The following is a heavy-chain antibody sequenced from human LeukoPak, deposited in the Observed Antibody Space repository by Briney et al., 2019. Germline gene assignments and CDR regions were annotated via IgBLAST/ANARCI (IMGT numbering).Heavy chain of an antibody. CDR1: GGTFSSYA. V-gene: IGHV1-69*06. D-gene: IGHD5-24*01. Sequence: ASVKVSCKASGGTFSSYAISWVRQAPGQGLEWMGGIIPIFGTANCAQKFQGRVTVTADKSTSTAYMELSSLRSEDTAVYYCARGLEMATIGYYYYYMDVWGKGTTVTISS. J-gene: IGHJ6*03. CDR3: ARGLEMATIGYYYYYMDV. CDR2: IIPIFGTA.